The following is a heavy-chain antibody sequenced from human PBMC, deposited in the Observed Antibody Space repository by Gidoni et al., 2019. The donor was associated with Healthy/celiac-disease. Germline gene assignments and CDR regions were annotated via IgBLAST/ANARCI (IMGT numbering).Heavy chain of an antibody. D-gene: IGHD2-2*01. CDR3: ARDRETIVVVPRYYMDV. CDR1: GFTFSSYS. Sequence: EVQLVESGGGLVQPGGSLRLSCAASGFTFSSYSMNWVRQAPGKGLEWVSSISSSSSYIYYADSVKGRFTISRDNAKNSLYLQMNSLRAEDTAVYDCARDRETIVVVPRYYMDVWGKGTTVTVSS. J-gene: IGHJ6*03. V-gene: IGHV3-21*01. CDR2: ISSSSSYI.